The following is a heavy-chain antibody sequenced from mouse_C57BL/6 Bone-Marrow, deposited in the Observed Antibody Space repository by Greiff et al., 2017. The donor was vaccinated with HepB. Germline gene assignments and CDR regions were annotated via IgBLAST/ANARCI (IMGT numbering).Heavy chain of an antibody. CDR3: TRDDGYYFDY. D-gene: IGHD2-3*01. CDR1: GYTFTDYE. CDR2: IDPETGGT. J-gene: IGHJ2*01. Sequence: QVQLQQSGAELVRPGASVTLSCKASGYTFTDYEMHRVKQTPVHGLEWIGAIDPETGGTAYNQKFKGKAILTADKSSSTAYIELRSLTSEDSAVYYCTRDDGYYFDYWGQGTTLTVSS. V-gene: IGHV1-15*01.